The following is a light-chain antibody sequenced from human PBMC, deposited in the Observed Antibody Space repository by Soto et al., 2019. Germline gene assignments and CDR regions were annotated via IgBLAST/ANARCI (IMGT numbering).Light chain of an antibody. Sequence: DIQLTQSPSFLSASVGDRVTITCRASQGISSYLAWYQQKPGEAPKLLIYAASTLQSGVPSRFSGSGSGTEFTLTISSLQPEDFATYDCQQLNSYPPTFGGGTKVEIK. CDR2: AAS. CDR3: QQLNSYPPT. CDR1: QGISSY. J-gene: IGKJ4*01. V-gene: IGKV1-9*01.